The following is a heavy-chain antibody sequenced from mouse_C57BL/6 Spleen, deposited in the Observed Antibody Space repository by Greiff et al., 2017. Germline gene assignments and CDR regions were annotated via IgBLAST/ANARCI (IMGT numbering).Heavy chain of an antibody. CDR3: TRSFTTTGFDY. D-gene: IGHD2-12*01. CDR1: GYTFTDYE. CDR2: IDPETGGT. V-gene: IGHV1-15*01. J-gene: IGHJ2*01. Sequence: VQLQQSGAELVRPGASVTLSCKASGYTFTDYEMHWVKQTPVHGLEWIGAIDPETGGTAYNQKFKGKAILTADKSSSTAYMELRSLTSEDSAVYYCTRSFTTTGFDYWGQGTTLTVSS.